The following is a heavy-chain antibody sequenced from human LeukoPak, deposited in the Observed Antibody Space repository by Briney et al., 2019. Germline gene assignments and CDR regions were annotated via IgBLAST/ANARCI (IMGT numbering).Heavy chain of an antibody. D-gene: IGHD1-26*01. CDR2: IYYSGST. Sequence: SETLSLTCTVSGGCISSYYWSWIRQPPGKGLEWIGYIYYSGSTNYNPSLKSRVTISVDTSKNQFSLKLSSVTAADTAVYYCAREWALGATSPFDIWGQGTMVTVSS. CDR1: GGCISSYY. V-gene: IGHV4-59*01. CDR3: AREWALGATSPFDI. J-gene: IGHJ3*02.